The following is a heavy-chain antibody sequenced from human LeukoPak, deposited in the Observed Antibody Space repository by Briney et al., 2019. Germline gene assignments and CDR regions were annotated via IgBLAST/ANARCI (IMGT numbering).Heavy chain of an antibody. Sequence: SETLSLTCAVYGGSFGGYYWSWIRQPPGKGLEWIGEINDSGSTNYIPSLKSRVTISVDRSKNQFSLWLSSVTAADTAVYYCARLTYYYDSSGYGGAFDIWGQGTMVTVSS. J-gene: IGHJ3*02. CDR1: GGSFGGYY. V-gene: IGHV4-34*01. D-gene: IGHD3-22*01. CDR2: INDSGST. CDR3: ARLTYYYDSSGYGGAFDI.